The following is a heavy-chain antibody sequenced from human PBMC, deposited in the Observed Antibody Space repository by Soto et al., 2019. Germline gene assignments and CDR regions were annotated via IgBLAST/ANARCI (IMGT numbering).Heavy chain of an antibody. J-gene: IGHJ4*01. CDR1: GGSMRNVY. D-gene: IGHD2-15*01. Sequence: SETLSLTCTVSGGSMRNVYWSWIRQPPGKRLEWIGFIFHSGTAKYNPSLKSRVTISIDTSKSQFSLSLDSVTAADAAVYFCARAHAPTLPFDYWGLGTLVTVSS. CDR3: ARAHAPTLPFDY. V-gene: IGHV4-59*01. CDR2: IFHSGTA.